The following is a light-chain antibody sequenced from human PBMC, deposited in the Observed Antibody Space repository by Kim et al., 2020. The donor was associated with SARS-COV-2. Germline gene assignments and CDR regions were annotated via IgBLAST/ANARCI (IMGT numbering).Light chain of an antibody. CDR1: KLGDKY. V-gene: IGLV3-1*01. CDR2: QHT. J-gene: IGLJ3*02. Sequence: SYELTQPPSVSVSPGQTASITCSGAKLGDKYAYWYQQKPGQSPVLVIYQHTKRTSGISQRFSGSSSGNTATLTISPAQTVDEADYYCQAWDSSTAVFGGGTQLTVL. CDR3: QAWDSSTAV.